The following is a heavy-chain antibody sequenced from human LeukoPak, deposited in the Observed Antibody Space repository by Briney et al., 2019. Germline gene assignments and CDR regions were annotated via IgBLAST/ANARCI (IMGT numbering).Heavy chain of an antibody. V-gene: IGHV3-21*01. J-gene: IGHJ6*02. D-gene: IGHD6-6*01. Sequence: GGSLRLSCAASGFTFSSYSMNWVRQAPGKGLEWVSSISSSSSYIYYADSVKGRFTISRDNAKNSLYLQMNSLRAEDTAVYYCARDPREYSSSWVYYYYYGMDVWGQGTTVTVSS. CDR2: ISSSSSYI. CDR3: ARDPREYSSSWVYYYYYGMDV. CDR1: GFTFSSYS.